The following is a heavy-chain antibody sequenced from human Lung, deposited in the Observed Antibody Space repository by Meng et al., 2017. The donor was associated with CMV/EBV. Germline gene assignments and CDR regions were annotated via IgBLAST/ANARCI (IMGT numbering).Heavy chain of an antibody. J-gene: IGHJ6*02. CDR2: INPNTGDT. CDR3: ARLFHTSLGTNYYYGMDV. V-gene: IGHV1-2*02. Sequence: ASVKVSCKASGYTFTGYNIHWVRQAPGQGLEWMGWINPNTGDTNYAQKFQGRVTLTGDTSISTAYMELSRLKSDDTAVFFCARLFHTSLGTNYYYGMDVWXQGPXVTVSS. D-gene: IGHD3/OR15-3a*01. CDR1: GYTFTGYN.